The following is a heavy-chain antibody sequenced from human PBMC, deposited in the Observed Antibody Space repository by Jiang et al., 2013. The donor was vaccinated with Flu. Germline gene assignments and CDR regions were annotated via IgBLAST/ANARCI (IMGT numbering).Heavy chain of an antibody. CDR2: IIPIFGTA. V-gene: IGHV1-69*01. CDR3: ARGWEGYCGGDCYSPFDY. CDR1: GGTFSSYA. D-gene: IGHD2-21*02. Sequence: SGAEVKKPGSSVKVSCEASGGTFSSYAISWVRQAPGQGLEWMGGIIPIFGTANYAQKFQGRVTITADESTSTAYMELSSLRSEDTAVYYCARGWEGYCGGDCYSPFDYWAREPWSPSPQ. J-gene: IGHJ4*02.